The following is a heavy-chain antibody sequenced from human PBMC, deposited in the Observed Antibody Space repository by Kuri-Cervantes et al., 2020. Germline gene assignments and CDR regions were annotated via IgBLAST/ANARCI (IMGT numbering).Heavy chain of an antibody. Sequence: GGSLRLSCAASGFTFSSYAMHWVRQAPGKGLEWVAVISYDGSNKYYADSVKGRFTISRDNSKNTLYLQMNSLRAEDTALYYCGKDRVAVAGAGIDYWGQGTLVTVSS. J-gene: IGHJ4*02. CDR3: GKDRVAVAGAGIDY. CDR2: ISYDGSNK. V-gene: IGHV3-30-3*01. CDR1: GFTFSSYA. D-gene: IGHD6-19*01.